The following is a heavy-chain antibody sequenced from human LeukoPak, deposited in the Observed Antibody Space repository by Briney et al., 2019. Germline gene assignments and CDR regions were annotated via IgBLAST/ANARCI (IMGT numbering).Heavy chain of an antibody. D-gene: IGHD1-7*01. J-gene: IGHJ5*02. CDR3: ARDELHSGYNWFDP. CDR1: GYSISSGYY. V-gene: IGHV4-38-2*02. CDR2: IYHSGST. Sequence: SETLSLTCTVSGYSISSGYYWGWIRQPPGKELEGIGSIYHSGSTYYNPSLKSRVTISVDTSKNQFSLKLSSVTAADTAVYYCARDELHSGYNWFDPWGQGTLVTVSS.